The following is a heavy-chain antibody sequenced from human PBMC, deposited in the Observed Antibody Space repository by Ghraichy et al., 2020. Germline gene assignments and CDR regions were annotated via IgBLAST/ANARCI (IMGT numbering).Heavy chain of an antibody. CDR1: GYTFTSYG. V-gene: IGHV1-18*01. J-gene: IGHJ4*02. CDR2: ISAYNGDT. D-gene: IGHD6-13*01. CDR3: ARRHRGRSSWYEFDY. Sequence: ASVKVSCKASGYTFTSYGISWVRQAPGQGLEWMGWISAYNGDTNYAQKLQGRVTMTTDTSTSTAYMELRSLRSDDTAVYYCARRHRGRSSWYEFDYWGQGTLVTVSS.